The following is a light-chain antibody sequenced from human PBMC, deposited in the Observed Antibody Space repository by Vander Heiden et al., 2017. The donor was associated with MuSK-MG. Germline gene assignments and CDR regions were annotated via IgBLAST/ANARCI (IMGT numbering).Light chain of an antibody. Sequence: QSALTPPASVSGSPGQSITISCSGTSSDVGSYNFVSWYLQDPGKARKLMIYEGSKRPSVVSNRFSGSKSGTTASLTISGLQAEDEADYYCCAFAGSSWVFGGGTKLTVL. V-gene: IGLV2-23*01. CDR2: EGS. CDR1: SSDVGSYNF. J-gene: IGLJ3*02. CDR3: CAFAGSSWV.